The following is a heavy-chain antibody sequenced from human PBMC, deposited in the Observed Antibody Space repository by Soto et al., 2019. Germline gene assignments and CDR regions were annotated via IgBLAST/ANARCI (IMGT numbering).Heavy chain of an antibody. V-gene: IGHV4-30-4*01. CDR1: GGSISSGDYY. Sequence: QVQLQESGPGLVKPSQTLSLTCTVSGGSISSGDYYWSWIRQPPGKGLEWIGYIYYSGSNYYNPSLKSRVTISVDTSKNQFSLKPSSVTAADTAVYYCARAPGFGGNQLVRLWFDPWGQGTLVTVSS. CDR3: ARAPGFGGNQLVRLWFDP. D-gene: IGHD6-6*01. CDR2: IYYSGSN. J-gene: IGHJ5*02.